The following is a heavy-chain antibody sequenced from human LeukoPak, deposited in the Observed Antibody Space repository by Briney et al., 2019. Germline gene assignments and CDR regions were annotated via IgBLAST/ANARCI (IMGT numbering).Heavy chain of an antibody. CDR1: GFKFSSFS. CDR3: ARVVGSYGDSAY. V-gene: IGHV3-48*04. D-gene: IGHD4-17*01. Sequence: GGSLRLSCAASGFKFSSFSMNWVRQAPGKGLEWISYITSSSSSMFYADSVQGRFTISRDNAKNSLFLEMNSLRAEDTAVYYCARVVGSYGDSAYWGQGTLVTVSS. CDR2: ITSSSSSM. J-gene: IGHJ4*02.